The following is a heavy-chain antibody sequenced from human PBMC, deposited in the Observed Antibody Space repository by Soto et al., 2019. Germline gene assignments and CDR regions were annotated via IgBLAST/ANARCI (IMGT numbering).Heavy chain of an antibody. V-gene: IGHV1-2*04. CDR2: INPNSGGT. Sequence: QVQLVQSGAEVKKPGASVKVSCKASGYTFTGYYMHWVRQAPGQGLEWMGWINPNSGGTNYAQKFQGWDTMTRDTSISTGYMELSRLRSDDTAVYYCARGIAAAAARGMDVWGQGTTVTVSS. D-gene: IGHD6-13*01. CDR3: ARGIAAAAARGMDV. J-gene: IGHJ6*02. CDR1: GYTFTGYY.